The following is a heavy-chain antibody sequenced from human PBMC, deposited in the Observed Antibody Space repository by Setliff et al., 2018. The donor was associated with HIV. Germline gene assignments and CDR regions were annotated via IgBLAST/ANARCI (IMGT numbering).Heavy chain of an antibody. J-gene: IGHJ4*02. CDR2: VHYNGNDK. CDR3: AKDKGGYNWNYFDY. Sequence: LRLSCAASGFTFSSCWVTWVRQAPGKGLEWVARVHYNGNDKFYVDSVKDRFTISRDNSENTLYLQMDGLRAEDTAVYYCAKDKGGYNWNYFDYWGPGTQVTVSS. CDR1: GFTFSSCW. D-gene: IGHD1-20*01. V-gene: IGHV3-30*02.